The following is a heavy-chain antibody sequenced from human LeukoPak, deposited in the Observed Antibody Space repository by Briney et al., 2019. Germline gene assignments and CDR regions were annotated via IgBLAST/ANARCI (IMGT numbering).Heavy chain of an antibody. V-gene: IGHV4-4*07. CDR1: GDSISTYY. Sequence: SETLSLTCTVSGDSISTYYWSWIRQPAGKGLEWIGRIFTSGSTNYNPSLKSRVTMSVDTSKNQFSLNLSSVTAADTAVYYCARGPAAGYYFDNRGQGTLVTVSS. CDR3: ARGPAAGYYFDN. CDR2: IFTSGST. D-gene: IGHD2-2*01. J-gene: IGHJ4*02.